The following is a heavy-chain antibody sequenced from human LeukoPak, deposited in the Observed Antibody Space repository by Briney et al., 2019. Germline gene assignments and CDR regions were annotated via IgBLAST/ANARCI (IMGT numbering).Heavy chain of an antibody. CDR3: ARVGVIAVADSYYYYYGMDV. J-gene: IGHJ6*02. V-gene: IGHV1-18*01. CDR2: ISAYNGNT. D-gene: IGHD6-19*01. CDR1: GYTFTSYG. Sequence: ASVKVPCKASGYTFTSYGISWVRQAPGQGLEWMGWISAYNGNTNYAQKLQGRVTMTTDTSTSTAYMELRSLRSDDTAVYYCARVGVIAVADSYYYYYGMDVWGQGTTVTASS.